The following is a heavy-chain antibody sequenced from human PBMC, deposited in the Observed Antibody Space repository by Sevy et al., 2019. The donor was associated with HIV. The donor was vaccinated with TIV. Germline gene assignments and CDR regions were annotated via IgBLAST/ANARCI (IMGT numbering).Heavy chain of an antibody. CDR1: GLTFNKAW. Sequence: GGSLRLSCATSGLTFNKAWMTWVRQTPGKGLEWVGRMKSNNDGGTTDYAAPVKGRFTISRDDSKNTLYLQMNSLKTEDTAIYYCATKDDFWSGYQYFRYWGRGTLVTVSS. CDR3: ATKDDFWSGYQYFRY. J-gene: IGHJ4*02. D-gene: IGHD3-3*01. CDR2: MKSNNDGGTT. V-gene: IGHV3-15*01.